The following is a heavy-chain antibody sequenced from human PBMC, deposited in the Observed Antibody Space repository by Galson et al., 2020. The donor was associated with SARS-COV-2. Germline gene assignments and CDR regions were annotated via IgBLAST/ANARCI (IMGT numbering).Heavy chain of an antibody. J-gene: IGHJ4*02. D-gene: IGHD3-10*01. CDR2: IRLKATGGTT. Sequence: GESLKISCTASGFTLGDYSMSWFRQAPGKGLEWIGFIRLKATGGTTEYAPSVKDRFFISRDDSKSVVYLQVNSLKTEDTAVYYCSRERGFITKVRADLDYWGQGALVTVSS. CDR3: SRERGFITKVRADLDY. CDR1: GFTLGDYS. V-gene: IGHV3-49*03.